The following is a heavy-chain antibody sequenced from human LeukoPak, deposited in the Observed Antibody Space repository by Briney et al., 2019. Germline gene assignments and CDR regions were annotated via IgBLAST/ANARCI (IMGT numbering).Heavy chain of an antibody. V-gene: IGHV1-8*01. J-gene: IGHJ6*03. Sequence: ASVKVSCTASRYTFTSYDINWVRQATGQGLEWMGGMNPNRGNTGYAQKFQGRVTMTRNTSISTAYMELSSLRSEDTAVYYCARGSFSGWVPCQWYYYDRDVWGKGTTVTVSS. CDR1: RYTFTSYD. D-gene: IGHD6-19*01. CDR3: ARGSFSGWVPCQWYYYDRDV. CDR2: MNPNRGNT.